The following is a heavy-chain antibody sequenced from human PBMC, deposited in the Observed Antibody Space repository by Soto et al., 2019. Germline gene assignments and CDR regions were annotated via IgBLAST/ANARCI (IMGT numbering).Heavy chain of an antibody. CDR1: GGSISSSSYY. V-gene: IGHV4-39*01. Sequence: QLQLQESGPGLVKPSETLSLTCTVSGGSISSSSYYWGWIRQPPGRGREGMGSIYYSGSTYYNPSLKSRVTISVDTSKNQFSLKLSSVTAADTAVYYCARRVVVVVAATQLAAFDIWGQGTMVTVSS. CDR2: IYYSGST. J-gene: IGHJ3*02. CDR3: ARRVVVVVAATQLAAFDI. D-gene: IGHD2-15*01.